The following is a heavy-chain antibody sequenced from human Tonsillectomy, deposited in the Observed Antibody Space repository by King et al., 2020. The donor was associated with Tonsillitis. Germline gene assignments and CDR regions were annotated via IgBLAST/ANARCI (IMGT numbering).Heavy chain of an antibody. CDR1: GFMFSNYN. CDR2: IRGSGNSGNHV. CDR3: ANDKGASYYDTSRGAFDI. D-gene: IGHD3-22*01. V-gene: IGHV3-21*01. Sequence: VQLVESGGGLVKPGGSLRLSCATSGFMFSNYNMNWVRQAPGKGLEWVSSIRGSGNSGNHVIYADSEKGRFTVSRDNAKNSLFLQMNSLRAEDTAVYYCANDKGASYYDTSRGAFDIWGQGTMVTVSS. J-gene: IGHJ3*02.